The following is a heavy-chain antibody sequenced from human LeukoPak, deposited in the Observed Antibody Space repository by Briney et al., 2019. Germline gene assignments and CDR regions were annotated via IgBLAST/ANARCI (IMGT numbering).Heavy chain of an antibody. J-gene: IGHJ6*03. CDR1: GGSISSSSYY. Sequence: SETLSLTCTVSGGSISSSSYYWGWIRQPPGKGLEWIGSIYYSGSTYYNPSLKSRVTISVDTSKNQFSLKLSSVTAADTAVYYCARGAGATPYYYYYVDVWGKGTTVTVSS. D-gene: IGHD1-26*01. CDR2: IYYSGST. CDR3: ARGAGATPYYYYYVDV. V-gene: IGHV4-39*07.